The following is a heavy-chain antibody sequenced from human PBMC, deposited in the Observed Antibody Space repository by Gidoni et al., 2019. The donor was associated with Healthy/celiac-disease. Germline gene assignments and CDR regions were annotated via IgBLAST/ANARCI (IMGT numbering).Heavy chain of an antibody. CDR2: IIPSFGTA. V-gene: IGHV1-69*01. Sequence: QVQLVPYGAKVKKPGYSVKVSCRASEGTFSSYGMSWVRQAPGQGLEWMGGIIPSFGTANYAQKFQGRVTSTADESTSTAYMELSSRRSEDTAVYYCARGGYSSSWYALWDWGHGTLVTVSS. CDR3: ARGGYSSSWYALWD. J-gene: IGHJ4*01. D-gene: IGHD6-13*01. CDR1: EGTFSSYG.